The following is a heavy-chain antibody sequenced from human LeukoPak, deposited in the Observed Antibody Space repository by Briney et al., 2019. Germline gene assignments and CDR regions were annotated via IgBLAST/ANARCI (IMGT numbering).Heavy chain of an antibody. V-gene: IGHV5-51*01. D-gene: IGHD4-23*01. J-gene: IGHJ2*01. CDR3: ARRVVNNKNWYFDL. CDR2: IYPGDSGS. CDR1: GYSFTRNW. Sequence: GESLKISCKGSGYSFTRNWIGWVRQMPGKGLEWMAIIYPGDSGSRYSPSFQGQVTISADKSISTAYLQWSSLKASDTAVYYCARRVVNNKNWYFDLWGRGTLVTVSS.